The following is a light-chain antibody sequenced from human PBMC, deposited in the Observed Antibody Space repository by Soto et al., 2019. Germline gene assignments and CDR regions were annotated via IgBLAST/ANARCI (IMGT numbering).Light chain of an antibody. CDR3: QQSYSSPTT. CDR2: GAS. Sequence: DIQMTQSPSFLSASVGERVTITCRASQSIGKHLNWYQQKPGKAPKFLIYGASTLQSGVPSRFTGSGSGTDFTLTVNSLQPEDFATYYCQQSYSSPTTFGQGTKVDIK. CDR1: QSIGKH. V-gene: IGKV1-39*01. J-gene: IGKJ1*01.